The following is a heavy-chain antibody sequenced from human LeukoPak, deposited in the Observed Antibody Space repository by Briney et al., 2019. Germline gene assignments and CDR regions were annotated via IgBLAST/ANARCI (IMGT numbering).Heavy chain of an antibody. CDR2: IYYSGST. V-gene: IGHV4-39*01. CDR1: GGSISSSSYY. J-gene: IGHJ6*02. CDR3: ARICPPYSGYEYYYYGMDV. D-gene: IGHD5-12*01. Sequence: PSETLSLTCTVSGGSISSSSYYWGWIRQPPGKGLEWIGGIYYSGSTYYNPSLKSRVTISVDTSKNQFSLKLSSVTAADTAVYYCARICPPYSGYEYYYYGMDVWGQGTTVTVSS.